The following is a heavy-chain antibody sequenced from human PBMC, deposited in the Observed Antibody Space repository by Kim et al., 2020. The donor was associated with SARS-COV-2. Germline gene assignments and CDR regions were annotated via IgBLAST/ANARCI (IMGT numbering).Heavy chain of an antibody. D-gene: IGHD6-13*01. CDR3: ARAAAGTPFDY. J-gene: IGHJ4*02. Sequence: TNYNPSLKSRVTISVDTSKNQFSLRLSYVTAADTAVYYCARAAAGTPFDYWGQGTLVTVSS. CDR2: T. V-gene: IGHV4-34*01.